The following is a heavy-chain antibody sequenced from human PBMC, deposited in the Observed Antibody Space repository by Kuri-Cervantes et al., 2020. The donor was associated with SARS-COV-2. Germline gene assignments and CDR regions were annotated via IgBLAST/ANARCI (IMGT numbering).Heavy chain of an antibody. CDR2: INHSGST. J-gene: IGHJ6*02. D-gene: IGHD6-6*01. CDR1: GGSISSSSYY. CDR3: ARQGHSSSSRYYYGMDV. Sequence: GSLRLSCTVSGGSISSSSYYWGWIRQPPGKGLEWIGEINHSGSTNYNPSLKSRVTISVDTSKNQFSLKLSSVTAADTAVYYCARQGHSSSSRYYYGMDVWGQGTTVTVSS. V-gene: IGHV4-39*01.